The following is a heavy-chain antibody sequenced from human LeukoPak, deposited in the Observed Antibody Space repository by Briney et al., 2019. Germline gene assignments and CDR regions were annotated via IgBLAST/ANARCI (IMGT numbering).Heavy chain of an antibody. CDR1: GGSISSSSYY. CDR2: IYYSGST. J-gene: IGHJ6*03. CDR3: AKTYYDILTGYGGPYYMDV. D-gene: IGHD3-9*01. Sequence: SETLSLTCTVSGGSISSSSYYWGWIRQPPGKGLEWIGYIYYSGSTNYNPSLKSRVTISVDTSKSQFSLKLSSVTAADTAVYYCAKTYYDILTGYGGPYYMDVWGKGTTVTVSS. V-gene: IGHV4-61*05.